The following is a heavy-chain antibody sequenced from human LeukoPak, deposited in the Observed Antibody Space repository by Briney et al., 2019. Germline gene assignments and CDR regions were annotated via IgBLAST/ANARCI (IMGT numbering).Heavy chain of an antibody. CDR2: IRGSGGDT. V-gene: IGHV3-23*01. D-gene: IGHD6-19*01. J-gene: IGHJ6*02. Sequence: GGSLRLSCAASGFTFSSYPMSWVRQAPGKGLEWVSAIRGSGGDTYYADSVKGRFTISRDNSKNTLYLQMNSLRAEDTAVYYCAKVAGLECYYYYGMDVWGQGTTVTVSS. CDR3: AKVAGLECYYYYGMDV. CDR1: GFTFSSYP.